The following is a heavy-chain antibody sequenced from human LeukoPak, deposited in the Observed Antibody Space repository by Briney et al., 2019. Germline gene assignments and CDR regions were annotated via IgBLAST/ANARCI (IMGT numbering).Heavy chain of an antibody. V-gene: IGHV3-48*02. CDR1: GWTFRSYA. D-gene: IGHD5-18*01. CDR3: ARDSGYSYAADY. CDR2: ITYNNGTI. Sequence: PGGSLRLSCAATGWTFRSYAMQWVRQAPGKGLAGVSYITYNNGTIFYADSVKGRFTISRDNAKDSLYLQMSSLRDEDTAVYYCARDSGYSYAADYWGQGTLVTVSS. J-gene: IGHJ4*02.